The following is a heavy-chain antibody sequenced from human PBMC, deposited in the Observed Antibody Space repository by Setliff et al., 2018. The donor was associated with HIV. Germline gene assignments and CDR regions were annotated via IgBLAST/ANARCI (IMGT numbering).Heavy chain of an antibody. J-gene: IGHJ4*02. CDR3: AREYRRSQGVGYFDY. D-gene: IGHD6-6*01. Sequence: ASVKVSCKASGYTFTGYYMHWVRQAPGQGLEWMGWINPNSGGTNYAQKFQGRVTMTRDTSISTAYMELRSLKSDDTAVYYCAREYRRSQGVGYFDYWGQGTLVTVSS. CDR1: GYTFTGYY. V-gene: IGHV1-2*02. CDR2: INPNSGGT.